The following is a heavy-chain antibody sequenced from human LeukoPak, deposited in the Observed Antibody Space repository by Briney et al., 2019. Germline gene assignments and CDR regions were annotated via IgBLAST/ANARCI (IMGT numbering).Heavy chain of an antibody. J-gene: IGHJ3*02. D-gene: IGHD2-2*01. CDR2: MYSCGST. CDR3: ARGPPDCSSTSCYAFDAFDI. CDR1: GGSISITSYY. V-gene: IGHV4-39*07. Sequence: ASETLSLTCTVSGGSISITSYYWGWIRQPPGKGLEWIGSMYSCGSTYYNPSLKSRVTTSVDTSKNQFSLKLSSVTAADTAVYYCARGPPDCSSTSCYAFDAFDIWGQGTMVTVSS.